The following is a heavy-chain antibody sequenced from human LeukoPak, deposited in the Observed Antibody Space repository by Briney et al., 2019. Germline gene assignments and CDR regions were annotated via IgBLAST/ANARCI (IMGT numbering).Heavy chain of an antibody. CDR2: IYHSGST. CDR1: GYSISSGYY. Sequence: PSETLSLTCTVSGYSISSGYYWGWFRQPPGKGLEWIGSIYHSGSTYYNPSLKSRVTISVDTSRNQFSLKLSSVTAADTAVYYCMRQAVAGRQVDYWGQGTLVTVSS. J-gene: IGHJ4*02. CDR3: MRQAVAGRQVDY. D-gene: IGHD6-19*01. V-gene: IGHV4-38-2*02.